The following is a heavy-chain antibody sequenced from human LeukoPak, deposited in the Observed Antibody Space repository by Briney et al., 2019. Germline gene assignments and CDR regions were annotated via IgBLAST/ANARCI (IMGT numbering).Heavy chain of an antibody. V-gene: IGHV4-39*01. Sequence: TSQTLSLTCTVSGGSITNNNFYWSWIRQPPGKGLEWIGSIYDSGSTYYNPSLKSRVTISVDTSKNQFSLKLNSVTAADTAVYYCARHYGPWGQGTLVTVSS. D-gene: IGHD3-10*01. J-gene: IGHJ5*02. CDR2: IYDSGST. CDR1: GGSITNNNFY. CDR3: ARHYGP.